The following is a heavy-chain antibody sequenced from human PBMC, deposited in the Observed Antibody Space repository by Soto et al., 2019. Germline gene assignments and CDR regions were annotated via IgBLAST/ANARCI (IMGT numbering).Heavy chain of an antibody. CDR2: ISSSGSTI. V-gene: IGHV3-48*03. CDR3: AREPDGYYYYYAMDG. Sequence: GGSLRLSCAASGFTFSSYEMNWVRQAPGKGLEWVSYISSSGSTIYYADSVKGRFTISRDNAKNSLYLQMNSLRAEDTAVYYCAREPDGYYYYYAMDGWAQATTATVXS. J-gene: IGHJ6*01. CDR1: GFTFSSYE.